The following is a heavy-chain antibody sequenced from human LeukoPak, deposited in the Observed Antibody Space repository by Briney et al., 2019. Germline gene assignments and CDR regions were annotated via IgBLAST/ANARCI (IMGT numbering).Heavy chain of an antibody. J-gene: IGHJ4*02. CDR2: ISGSGGST. CDR3: AKAQYYYDSSGFFDY. D-gene: IGHD3-22*01. Sequence: GGSLRLSCAASGFTFSSYAMSWVRQAPGKGLEWVSAISGSGGSTYYADSVKGRFTIPRDNSKNTLYLQMNSLRAEDTAVYYCAKAQYYYDSSGFFDYWGQGTLVTVSS. CDR1: GFTFSSYA. V-gene: IGHV3-23*01.